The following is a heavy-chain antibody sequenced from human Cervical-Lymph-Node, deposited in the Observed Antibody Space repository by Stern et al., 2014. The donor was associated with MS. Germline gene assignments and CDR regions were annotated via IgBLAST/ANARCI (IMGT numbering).Heavy chain of an antibody. Sequence: VQLQESGPEVKRPGESLKISCQASGYTFTSYWIGWVRQMPGKGLEWIAIIFPGGSDIRYSPSFQGPVTLSADKSSSTAYLQWNNLKASDTAIYYCARQRYFDYWGQGTLVTVSS. CDR3: ARQRYFDY. V-gene: IGHV5-51*01. CDR1: GYTFTSYW. J-gene: IGHJ4*02. CDR2: IFPGGSDI.